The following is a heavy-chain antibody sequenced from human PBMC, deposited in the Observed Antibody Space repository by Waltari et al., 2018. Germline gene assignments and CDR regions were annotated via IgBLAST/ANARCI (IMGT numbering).Heavy chain of an antibody. CDR2: IFNSSTT. CDR1: GDSIRGHY. V-gene: IGHV4-59*11. J-gene: IGHJ3*02. Sequence: QVQLQESGPGLVEPSETLSLTCTVSGDSIRGHYWSWIRQPPGKGLEWIGYIFNSSTTNYNPSLKSRVTISADMSKNQLALRLTSMTAADTAVYYCARGYGAYGGEDCSDPFDIWGRGTMVTVSS. CDR3: ARGYGAYGGEDCSDPFDI. D-gene: IGHD2-21*01.